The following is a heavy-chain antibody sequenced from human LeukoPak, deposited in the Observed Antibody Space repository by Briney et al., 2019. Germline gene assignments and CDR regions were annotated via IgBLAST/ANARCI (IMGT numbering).Heavy chain of an antibody. D-gene: IGHD3-22*01. CDR2: IKSKTDGGTT. J-gene: IGHJ4*02. CDR3: TTDVRQYYYGTSGY. V-gene: IGHV3-15*01. Sequence: TGGSLRLSCAASGFIFSNYAMTWVRQAPGKGLEWVGRIKSKTDGGTTDYAAPVKGRFTISRDDSKNTLYLQMNSLKTEDTAVYYCTTDVRQYYYGTSGYWGQGTLVTVSS. CDR1: GFIFSNYA.